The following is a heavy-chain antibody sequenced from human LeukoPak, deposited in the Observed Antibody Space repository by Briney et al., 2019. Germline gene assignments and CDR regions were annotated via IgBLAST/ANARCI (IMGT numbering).Heavy chain of an antibody. CDR1: GFTFHDHA. Sequence: GGSLRLSCAASGFTFHDHAMHWVRQAPGKGLEWASGISWNSGSIVYADSVKGRFTISRDNAKNSLYLQMNSLRAEDMALYYCAKDWGNGYSYGGFDYWGQGTLVTVSS. D-gene: IGHD5-18*01. V-gene: IGHV3-9*03. J-gene: IGHJ4*02. CDR3: AKDWGNGYSYGGFDY. CDR2: ISWNSGSI.